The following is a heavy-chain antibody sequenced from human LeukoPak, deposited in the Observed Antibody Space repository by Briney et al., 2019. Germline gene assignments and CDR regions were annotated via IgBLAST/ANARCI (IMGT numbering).Heavy chain of an antibody. J-gene: IGHJ4*02. CDR1: GFTFSSYS. CDR2: ISRSSIYI. CDR3: ARRGREPAARVWGYFDY. V-gene: IGHV3-21*01. D-gene: IGHD2-2*01. Sequence: GGSLRLSCAASGFTFSSYSMNWVRQAPGKGLEWVSSISRSSIYIYYADSVKGRFTISRDNAKNSLYLQMNSLRAEDTAVYYCARRGREPAARVWGYFDYWGQGTLVTVSS.